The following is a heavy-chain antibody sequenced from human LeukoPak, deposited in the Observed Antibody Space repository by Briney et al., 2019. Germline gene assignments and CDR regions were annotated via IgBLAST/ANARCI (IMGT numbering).Heavy chain of an antibody. CDR3: ARHADSSSSYYFDF. Sequence: GGSLRLSCAASGFTFSSYSMNWVRQAPGKGLEWVSSISTGSTYIYYADSVKGRFAISRDNSKNTLYLQMNSLRAEDTAMYYCARHADSSSSYYFDFWGQGTLVTVSS. CDR1: GFTFSSYS. CDR2: ISTGSTYI. D-gene: IGHD6-6*01. J-gene: IGHJ4*02. V-gene: IGHV3-21*04.